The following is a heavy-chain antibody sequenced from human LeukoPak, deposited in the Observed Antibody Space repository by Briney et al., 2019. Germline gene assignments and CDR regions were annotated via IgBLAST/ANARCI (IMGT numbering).Heavy chain of an antibody. Sequence: SGGSLRLSCAASGFTFSSSGMHWVRRAPGKGLEWVAVIWYDGGKKYYADSVKGRFTISRDNSKNTLYLQMNSVRAEDTAVYYCARDKDYHFDYWGQRTLVTVSS. CDR3: ARDKDYHFDY. V-gene: IGHV3-33*01. J-gene: IGHJ4*02. CDR2: IWYDGGKK. CDR1: GFTFSSSG. D-gene: IGHD4-11*01.